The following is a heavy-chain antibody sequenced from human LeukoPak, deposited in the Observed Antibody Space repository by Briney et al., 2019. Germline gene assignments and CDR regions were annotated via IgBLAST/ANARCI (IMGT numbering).Heavy chain of an antibody. Sequence: ASVKVSCKASGYTFTSYGISWVRQAPGQGLEWMGWISAYNGNTNYAQKLQGRVTMTTDTSTSTAYMELRSLRSDDTAVYYCARSPFPGIAVAGPSGYYGMDVWGQGTTVTVS. CDR2: ISAYNGNT. V-gene: IGHV1-18*01. D-gene: IGHD6-19*01. CDR1: GYTFTSYG. J-gene: IGHJ6*02. CDR3: ARSPFPGIAVAGPSGYYGMDV.